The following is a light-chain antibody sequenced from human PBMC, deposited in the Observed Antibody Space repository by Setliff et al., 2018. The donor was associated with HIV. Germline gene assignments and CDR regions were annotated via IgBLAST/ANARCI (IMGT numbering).Light chain of an antibody. J-gene: IGLJ3*02. Sequence: SYELTQPPSVSVAPGKTARITCGGNNIGSKSVHWYQQKPGQAPVLVVYDDSHRPSGIPERFSGSESGNTATLTISRVEAGDEADYYCQVWDSSSDHVVFGGGTKVTVL. CDR2: DDS. CDR1: NIGSKS. V-gene: IGLV3-21*03. CDR3: QVWDSSSDHVV.